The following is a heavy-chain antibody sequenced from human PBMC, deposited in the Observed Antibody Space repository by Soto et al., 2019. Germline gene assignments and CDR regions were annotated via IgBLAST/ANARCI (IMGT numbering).Heavy chain of an antibody. CDR2: IIPIFGTA. Sequence: QVQLVQSGAEVKKPGSSVKVSCKASGGTFSSYAISWVRQAPGQGLEWMGGIIPIFGTANYAQKFQGRVTITANEPTSTAYMELSSLGSEDTAVYYCARDREVFGVVNALDYWGQGTLVTVSS. D-gene: IGHD3-3*01. V-gene: IGHV1-69*01. CDR3: ARDREVFGVVNALDY. J-gene: IGHJ4*02. CDR1: GGTFSSYA.